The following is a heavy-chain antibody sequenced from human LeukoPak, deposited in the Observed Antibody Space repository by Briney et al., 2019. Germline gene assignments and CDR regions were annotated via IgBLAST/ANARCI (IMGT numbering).Heavy chain of an antibody. V-gene: IGHV4-34*01. D-gene: IGHD3-10*01. J-gene: IGHJ4*02. CDR2: INHSGST. CDR1: GGSFSGYY. CDR3: ARRTMVRGVISDYFDY. Sequence: SETLSLTCAVYGGSFSGYYWSWIRQPPGKGLEWTGEINHSGSTNYSPSLKSRVTISVDTSKNQFSLKLSSVTAADTAVYYCARRTMVRGVISDYFDYWGQGTLVTVSS.